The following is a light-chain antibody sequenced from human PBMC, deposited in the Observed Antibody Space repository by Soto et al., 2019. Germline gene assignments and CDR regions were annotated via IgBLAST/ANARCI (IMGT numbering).Light chain of an antibody. J-gene: IGLJ1*01. CDR3: SSYTSSSTLDV. CDR1: SSDVGGYNY. Sequence: ALTQPASVSGSPGQSITISCTGTSSDVGGYNYVCWYKQHPGKAPQLMIYEVTNRPSGVSDRFSGSKSGNTASLTISGLQAEDEADYYCSSYTSSSTLDVFGTGTKVTVL. CDR2: EVT. V-gene: IGLV2-14*01.